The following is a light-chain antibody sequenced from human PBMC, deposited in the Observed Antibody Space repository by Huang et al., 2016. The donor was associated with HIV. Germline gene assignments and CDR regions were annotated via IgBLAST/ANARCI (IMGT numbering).Light chain of an antibody. CDR1: QSVSSSY. CDR2: GAS. V-gene: IGKV3-20*01. CDR3: QQYGSSPLT. Sequence: EIVLTQSPGTLSLSPGERATPPCRASQSVSSSYLAWYQQKPGQAPRLLIYGASNRSTGIPDRVLGSGSGTDFTLTISRLEPEDFAVYYCQQYGSSPLTFGQGTKVEIK. J-gene: IGKJ1*01.